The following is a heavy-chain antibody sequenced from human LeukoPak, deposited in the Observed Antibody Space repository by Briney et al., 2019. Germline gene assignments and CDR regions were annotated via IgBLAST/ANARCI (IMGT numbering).Heavy chain of an antibody. Sequence: ASVKVSCKASGYTFTNYYMHWVRQAPGQGLEWMGIINPSGGSTSYAQKFQGRVTMTRDTSTSTVYMELSSLRSEDTAVYYCARDYCGGDCYLVRGAFDIWGQGTMVTVSS. J-gene: IGHJ3*02. CDR1: GYTFTNYY. CDR2: INPSGGST. CDR3: ARDYCGGDCYLVRGAFDI. V-gene: IGHV1-46*01. D-gene: IGHD2-21*02.